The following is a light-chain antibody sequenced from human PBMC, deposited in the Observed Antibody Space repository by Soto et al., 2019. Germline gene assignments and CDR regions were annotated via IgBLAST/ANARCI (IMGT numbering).Light chain of an antibody. CDR2: EGS. V-gene: IGLV2-23*01. Sequence: QSALTQPASVSGSPGQSITISCTGTSSDVGSYNLVSWYQQHPGKAPKLMIYEGSKRPSGVSNRFSGSKSGNTASLTISGLQAEDEADYYCCSYAGSSTSLYVFGTGTKLNVL. CDR3: CSYAGSSTSLYV. CDR1: SSDVGSYNL. J-gene: IGLJ1*01.